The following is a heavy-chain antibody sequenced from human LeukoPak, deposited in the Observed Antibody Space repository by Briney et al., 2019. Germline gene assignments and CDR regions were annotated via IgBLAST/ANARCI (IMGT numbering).Heavy chain of an antibody. CDR2: INPNSGAT. J-gene: IGHJ4*02. CDR1: GYTFTVYF. Sequence: ASVKVSCKASGYTFTVYFVHWVRQAPGQGLEWMGRINPNSGATDYAQKFQGRVTMTRDTSISTAYMELSSLKSDDTAVYYCAKIGSSHDFDYWGQGTLITVSS. V-gene: IGHV1-2*06. CDR3: AKIGSSHDFDY. D-gene: IGHD1-26*01.